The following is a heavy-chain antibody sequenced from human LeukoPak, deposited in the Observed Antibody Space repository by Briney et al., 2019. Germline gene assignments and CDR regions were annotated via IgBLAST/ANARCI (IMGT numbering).Heavy chain of an antibody. J-gene: IGHJ4*02. CDR1: GYTFTSYG. V-gene: IGHV1-18*01. D-gene: IGHD5-18*01. Sequence: GASVKVSCKASGYTFTSYGISWVRQAPGQGLEWMGWISGYNGNTNYAQKLQGRVTLTLDTSTTTAHMDLRSLRSDDTAVYYCASVGISSIQIMDYWGQGTLVTVSS. CDR2: ISGYNGNT. CDR3: ASVGISSIQIMDY.